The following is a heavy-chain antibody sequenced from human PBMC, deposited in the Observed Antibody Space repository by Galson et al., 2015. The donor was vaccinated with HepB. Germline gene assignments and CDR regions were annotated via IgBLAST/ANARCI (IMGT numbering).Heavy chain of an antibody. V-gene: IGHV3-21*01. CDR3: ARIYCSSTSCYLGSFDP. D-gene: IGHD2-2*01. J-gene: IGHJ5*02. CDR1: GFTFSSYN. Sequence: SLRLSCAASGFTFSSYNMNWVRQAPGKGLEWVSSISCSSSYIHYADSVKGRFTISRDNAKNSLYLQMNSLRAEDTAVYYCARIYCSSTSCYLGSFDPWGQGTLVTVSS. CDR2: ISCSSSYI.